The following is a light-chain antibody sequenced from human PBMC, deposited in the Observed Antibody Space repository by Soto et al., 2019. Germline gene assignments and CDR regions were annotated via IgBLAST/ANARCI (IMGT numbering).Light chain of an antibody. CDR2: DVS. V-gene: IGKV3-15*01. CDR1: QNIRSN. Sequence: EREMTQSPATLSATPGERATLSCRASQNIRSNLAWYQQKPGQAPRLLIYDVSTRVSGIPVRFSGSGFGTEFTLTISNLQSEDFAVYYCQQYNNFIVGQGTRLEIK. CDR3: QQYNNFI. J-gene: IGKJ5*01.